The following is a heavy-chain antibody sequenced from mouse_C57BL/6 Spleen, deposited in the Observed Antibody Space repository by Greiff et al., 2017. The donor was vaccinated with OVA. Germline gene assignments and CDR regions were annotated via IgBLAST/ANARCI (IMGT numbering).Heavy chain of an antibody. Sequence: EVQRVESGGDLVKPGGSLKLSCAASGFTFSSYGMSWVRQTPDKRLEWVATISSGGSYTYYPDSVKGRFTISRDNAKNTLYLQMSSLKSEDTAMYYCARPDYYGSTHFDYWGQGTTLTVSS. V-gene: IGHV5-6*01. J-gene: IGHJ2*01. CDR3: ARPDYYGSTHFDY. CDR1: GFTFSSYG. D-gene: IGHD1-1*01. CDR2: ISSGGSYT.